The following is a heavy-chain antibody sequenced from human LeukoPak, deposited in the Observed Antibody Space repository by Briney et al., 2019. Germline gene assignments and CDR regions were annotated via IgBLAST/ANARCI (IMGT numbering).Heavy chain of an antibody. CDR2: ISYDGSNK. CDR1: GFTFSSYA. V-gene: IGHV3-30-3*01. J-gene: IGHJ3*02. CDR3: ARDHRVGAAHAFDI. D-gene: IGHD1-26*01. Sequence: GGSLRLSCAASGFTFSSYAMHWVRQAPGKGLEWVAVISYDGSNKYYADSVKGRFTISRDNSKNTLYLQMNSLRAEDTAVYYCARDHRVGAAHAFDIWGQGTMVTVSS.